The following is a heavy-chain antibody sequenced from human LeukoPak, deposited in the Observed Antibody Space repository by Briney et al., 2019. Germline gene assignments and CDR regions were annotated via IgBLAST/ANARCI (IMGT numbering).Heavy chain of an antibody. D-gene: IGHD7-27*01. J-gene: IGHJ4*02. CDR2: ISSSCGST. CDR3: AKGESNWDYYFDY. V-gene: IGHV3-23*01. CDR1: GFTYSSYA. Sequence: GGPLRLSCAASGFTYSSYAMSWVRQAPGKGLEWVSAISSSCGSTYYADSVKGRFTISRDNSKNTLFLQMNSLRAEDTAVYYCAKGESNWDYYFDYWGQGTLVTVSS.